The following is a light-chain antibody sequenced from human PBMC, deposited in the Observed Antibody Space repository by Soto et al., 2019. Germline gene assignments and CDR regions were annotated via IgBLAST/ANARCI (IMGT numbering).Light chain of an antibody. J-gene: IGLJ1*01. CDR1: TGPSTSGFY. CDR3: LLYYGGSYV. CDR2: STT. Sequence: QAVLTQVPSLTGSPGVRVTLTCASSTGPSTSGFYPHWVQHIPGQAPRTLIYSTTNKHSWSPARFSGSLLGGKAALTLSGVQPEEEADSYCLLYYGGSYVFGARSTVTV. V-gene: IGLV7-43*01.